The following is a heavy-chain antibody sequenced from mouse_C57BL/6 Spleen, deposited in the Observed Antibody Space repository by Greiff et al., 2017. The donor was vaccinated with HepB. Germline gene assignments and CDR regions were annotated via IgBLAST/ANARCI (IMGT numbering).Heavy chain of an antibody. CDR2: IWWDDDK. CDR3: ARIDYYGSREDPYFDY. J-gene: IGHJ2*01. D-gene: IGHD1-1*01. Sequence: QVTLKVSGPGILQPSQTLSLTCSFSGFSLSTFGMGVGWIRQPSGKGLEWLAHIWWDDDKYYNPALKSRLTISKDTSKNQVFLKIANVDTADTATYDCARIDYYGSREDPYFDYWGQGTTLTVSS. CDR1: GFSLSTFGMG. V-gene: IGHV8-8*01.